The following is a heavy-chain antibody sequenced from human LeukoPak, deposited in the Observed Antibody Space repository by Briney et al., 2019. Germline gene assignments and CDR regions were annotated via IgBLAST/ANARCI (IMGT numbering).Heavy chain of an antibody. Sequence: PSETLSLTCTVSGGSISSYYWSWLRQPPGKGLEWIGYIYYSGSTNYKPSLKSRVTISVDTSKNQFSLKLNSVTAADTAVYYCARGFRGDNFDYWGQGTLVTVSS. CDR2: IYYSGST. J-gene: IGHJ4*02. CDR1: GGSISSYY. D-gene: IGHD7-27*01. V-gene: IGHV4-59*01. CDR3: ARGFRGDNFDY.